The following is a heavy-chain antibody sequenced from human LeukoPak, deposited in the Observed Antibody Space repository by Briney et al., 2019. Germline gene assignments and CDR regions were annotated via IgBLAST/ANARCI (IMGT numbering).Heavy chain of an antibody. CDR2: IWYDGSNK. D-gene: IGHD5-12*01. CDR3: ARGWLNYYYGMDV. J-gene: IGHJ6*02. V-gene: IGHV3-33*01. Sequence: GGSLTLSCAAAGFTFSSYGIHWVRQAPGKGLEWVAVIWYDGSNKYYADSVKGRFTIYRDNSKNTLYLTMNSLRAEDTAVYYCARGWLNYYYGMDVWGQGTTVTVSS. CDR1: GFTFSSYG.